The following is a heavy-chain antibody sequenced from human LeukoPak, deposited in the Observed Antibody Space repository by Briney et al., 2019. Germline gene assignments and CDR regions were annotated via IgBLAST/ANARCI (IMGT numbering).Heavy chain of an antibody. CDR1: GDSITSTNYY. V-gene: IGHV4-39*07. D-gene: IGHD3-10*01. CDR3: ARAPYYGSGIYASAI. CDR2: IYYSGNT. J-gene: IGHJ3*02. Sequence: SGTLSLTCTVSGDSITSTNYYWGWGRQPPGKGRGWIGRIYYSGNTYYNPSLKSRVPMSVDTPKNHSSLTSRSVTAADTPVYSRARAPYYGSGIYASAICGQGTMLTAPS.